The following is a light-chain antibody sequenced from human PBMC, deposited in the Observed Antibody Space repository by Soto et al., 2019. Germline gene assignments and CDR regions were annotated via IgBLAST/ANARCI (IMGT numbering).Light chain of an antibody. V-gene: IGKV3-20*01. Sequence: EIVLTQSPGTLSLSPGERATLSCRASQSVSSSYLAWYQQKPGQAPRLPIYGASSRATGIPDRFSGSGSGTEFTLTISRLEPEDFAVYYCQQYGSSPPYTFGQGTKLEIK. CDR1: QSVSSSY. CDR2: GAS. CDR3: QQYGSSPPYT. J-gene: IGKJ2*01.